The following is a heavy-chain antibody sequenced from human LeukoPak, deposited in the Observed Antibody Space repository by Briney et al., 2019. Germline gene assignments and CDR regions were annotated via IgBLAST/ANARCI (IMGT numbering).Heavy chain of an antibody. V-gene: IGHV3-23*01. CDR1: GFTFSSYA. J-gene: IGHJ4*02. CDR2: ISGSGGST. Sequence: GGSLRLSCAASGFTFSSYAMSWVRQAPGKGLEWVSAISGSGGSTYYADSVKGRFTISRDNSKNTLYLQMNSLRAEDTAVYYCAKVWGQGVVVLAAPGHWGQGTLVTVSS. CDR3: AKVWGQGVVVLAAPGH. D-gene: IGHD2-2*01.